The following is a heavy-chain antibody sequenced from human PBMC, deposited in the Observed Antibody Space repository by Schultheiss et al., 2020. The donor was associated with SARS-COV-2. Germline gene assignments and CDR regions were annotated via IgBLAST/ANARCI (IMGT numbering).Heavy chain of an antibody. V-gene: IGHV4-34*01. CDR2: INHSGTT. J-gene: IGHJ6*02. Sequence: SETLSLTCALYGGSFSGYYWTWIRQSPGKGLEWIGEINHSGTTNYKPSLKSRVTISVDTSKNQFSLKLSSVTAADTAVYYCARGRKKLVGYYYYGMDVWGQGTTVTVSS. CDR3: ARGRKKLVGYYYYGMDV. CDR1: GGSFSGYY. D-gene: IGHD6-13*01.